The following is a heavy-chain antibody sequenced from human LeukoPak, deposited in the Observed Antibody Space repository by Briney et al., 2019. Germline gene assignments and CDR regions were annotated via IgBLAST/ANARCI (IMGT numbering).Heavy chain of an antibody. CDR1: GFTVSSNY. CDR3: VREGVITLPALYYFDY. CDR2: IKQDGSEK. V-gene: IGHV3-7*03. Sequence: PGGSLRLSCAASGFTVSSNYMSWVRQAPGKGLEWVANIKQDGSEKYYVDSVKGRFTISRDNAKNSLYLQMNSLRAEDTAVYYCVREGVITLPALYYFDYWGQGTLVTVSS. J-gene: IGHJ4*02. D-gene: IGHD3-10*01.